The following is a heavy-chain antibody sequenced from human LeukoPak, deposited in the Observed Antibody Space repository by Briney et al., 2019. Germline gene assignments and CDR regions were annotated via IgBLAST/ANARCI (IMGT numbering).Heavy chain of an antibody. V-gene: IGHV4-38-2*02. D-gene: IGHD3-3*01. CDR1: GYSISSGYY. J-gene: IGHJ5*02. CDR2: IYHSGST. CDR3: ARDRIGVTIFGVVTYNWFDP. Sequence: SETLSLTCTVSGYSISSGYYWGWIRPPPGKGLEWIGSIYHSGSTYYNPSLKSRVTISVDTSKNQFSLKLSSVTAADTAVYYCARDRIGVTIFGVVTYNWFDPWGQGTLVTVSS.